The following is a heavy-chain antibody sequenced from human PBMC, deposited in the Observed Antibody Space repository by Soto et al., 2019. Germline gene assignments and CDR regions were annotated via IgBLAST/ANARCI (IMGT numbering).Heavy chain of an antibody. CDR1: GGSIISGDYY. D-gene: IGHD3-22*01. CDR3: ARDGGDYSDSRGPL. J-gene: IGHJ4*02. Sequence: PAETLSLTCTVSGGSIISGDYYFIGMGQPPGKGLEWIGYIYYSGSTYYSPSLKSRVTISVDTSKNQFSLKLSSVTAADTAVYYCARDGGDYSDSRGPLWGQGTLVTVSS. V-gene: IGHV4-30-4*01. CDR2: IYYSGST.